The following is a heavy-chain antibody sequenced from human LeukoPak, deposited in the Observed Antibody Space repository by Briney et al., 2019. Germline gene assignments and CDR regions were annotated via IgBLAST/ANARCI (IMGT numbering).Heavy chain of an antibody. J-gene: IGHJ3*02. V-gene: IGHV1-2*02. CDR1: VYTFTIYY. CDR3: ARTSRFIWPRGAFDI. D-gene: IGHD3-10*01. Sequence: GASVKVSCKASVYTFTIYYMHWVRQVPGQGLEWMGWINSNSGDTNYAQKFQGRVTMTRDTSISTAYMELSRLRSDDTAVYYCARTSRFIWPRGAFDIWGQGTMVTVSS. CDR2: INSNSGDT.